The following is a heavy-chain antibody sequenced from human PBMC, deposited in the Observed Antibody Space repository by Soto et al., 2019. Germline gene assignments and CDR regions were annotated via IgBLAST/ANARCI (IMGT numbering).Heavy chain of an antibody. J-gene: IGHJ4*02. CDR2: IIPIFGTA. CDR1: GGTFSSYA. V-gene: IGHV1-69*13. CDR3: AREGPYCSSTSCPWDY. D-gene: IGHD2-2*01. Sequence: GASVKVSCKASGGTFSSYAISWVRQAPGQGLEWMGGIIPIFGTANYAQKFQGRVTITADESTSTAYMELSSLRSEDTAVYYCAREGPYCSSTSCPWDYWGQGTLVTVS.